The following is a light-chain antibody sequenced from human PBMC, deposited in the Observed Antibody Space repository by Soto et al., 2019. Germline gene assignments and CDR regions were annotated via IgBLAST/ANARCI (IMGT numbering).Light chain of an antibody. V-gene: IGKV3-20*01. CDR3: QQYGSSPWT. CDR2: GAS. J-gene: IGKJ1*01. Sequence: EIVLTQSPGTLSLSPGERATLSCRASQSVSNSYIAWYQQKPGQAPRLLIYGASSRATGIPDRFSGSGSGTDFTLTISGLDPEDFAVYCCQQYGSSPWTFGQGTKVEIK. CDR1: QSVSNSY.